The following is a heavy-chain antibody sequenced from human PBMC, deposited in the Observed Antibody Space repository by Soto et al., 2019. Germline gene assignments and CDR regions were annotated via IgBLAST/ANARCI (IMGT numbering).Heavy chain of an antibody. Sequence: GXSVKVSCKASGYTFTSYGISWVRQAPGQGREWLGWISAYNGNTNYAQKLQGRVTMTTDTSTSTAYMELRSLRSDDAAVYYCARGYKYSSGWYLYYYYGMDVWGQGTTVTVSS. V-gene: IGHV1-18*01. CDR3: ARGYKYSSGWYLYYYYGMDV. CDR2: ISAYNGNT. D-gene: IGHD6-19*01. CDR1: GYTFTSYG. J-gene: IGHJ6*02.